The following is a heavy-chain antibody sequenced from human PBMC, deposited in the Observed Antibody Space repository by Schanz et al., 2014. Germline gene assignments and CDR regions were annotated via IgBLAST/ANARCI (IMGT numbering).Heavy chain of an antibody. CDR2: ISDNGIST. J-gene: IGHJ5*01. V-gene: IGHV3-23*04. Sequence: VQLVESGGGVVQPGRSRRLSCEASGFTFSSYAMSWVRQAPGKGLEWVSGISDNGISTYYADSVKGRFSISRENSKSILYLQMNSLRADDTAVYYCAKDLYNYGIFDSWGQGTLVTVSS. CDR1: GFTFSSYA. CDR3: AKDLYNYGIFDS. D-gene: IGHD3-16*01.